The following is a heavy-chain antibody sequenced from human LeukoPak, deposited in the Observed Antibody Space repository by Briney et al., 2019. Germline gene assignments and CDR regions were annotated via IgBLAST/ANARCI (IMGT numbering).Heavy chain of an antibody. CDR3: ARDNCSSTSCYEIDY. CDR2: IYYSGST. D-gene: IGHD2-2*01. Sequence: PSETLSLTCTVSGGSISSYYWSWIRQPPGKGLEWIGYIYYSGSTNYNPSLKSRVTISVDTSKNQFSLKLSSVTAADTAVYYCARDNCSSTSCYEIDYWGQGTLVTVSS. V-gene: IGHV4-59*12. J-gene: IGHJ4*02. CDR1: GGSISSYY.